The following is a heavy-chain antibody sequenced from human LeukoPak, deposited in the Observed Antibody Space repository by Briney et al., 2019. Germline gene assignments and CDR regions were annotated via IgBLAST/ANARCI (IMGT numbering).Heavy chain of an antibody. CDR1: GFTFINAW. CDR3: AELGITMIGGV. Sequence: GGSLRLSCAASGFTFINAWMAWVRQAPGKGLEWVSYISSSGSTIYYADSVKGRFTISRDNAKNSLYLQMNSLRAEDTAVYYCAELGITMIGGVWGKGTTVTVSS. CDR2: ISSSGSTI. D-gene: IGHD3-10*02. J-gene: IGHJ6*04. V-gene: IGHV3-48*04.